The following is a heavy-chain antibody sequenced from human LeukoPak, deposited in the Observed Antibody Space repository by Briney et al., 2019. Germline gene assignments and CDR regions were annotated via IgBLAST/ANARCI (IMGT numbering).Heavy chain of an antibody. CDR1: GDSVSSNSAA. J-gene: IGHJ4*02. CDR2: TYYRSKWYN. CDR3: ARGMGAVAGLYYFDY. V-gene: IGHV6-1*01. D-gene: IGHD6-19*01. Sequence: SQTLSLTCAISGDSVSSNSAAWNWIRQSPSRGLEWLGRTYYRSKWYNDYAVSVKRRITINPDTSKNQFSLQLNSVTPDDTAVYYCARGMGAVAGLYYFDYWGQGTLVTVSS.